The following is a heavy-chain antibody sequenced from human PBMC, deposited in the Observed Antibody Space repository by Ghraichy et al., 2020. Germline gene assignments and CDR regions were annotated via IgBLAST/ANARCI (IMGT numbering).Heavy chain of an antibody. V-gene: IGHV4-30-2*01. J-gene: IGHJ4*02. D-gene: IGHD3-16*01. CDR3: ARESPTYYFDY. CDR2: IYHSGST. CDR1: GGSISSGGYS. Sequence: SQTLSLTCAVSGGSISSGGYSWSWIRQPPGKGLEWIGYIYHSGSTYYNPSLKSRVTISVDRSKNQFSLKLSSVTAADTAVYYCARESPTYYFDYWGQGTLVTVSS.